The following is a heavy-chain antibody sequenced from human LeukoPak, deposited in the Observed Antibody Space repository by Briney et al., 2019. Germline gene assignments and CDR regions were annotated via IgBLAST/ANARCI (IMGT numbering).Heavy chain of an antibody. CDR3: ARVGYYDSSGYYFQH. V-gene: IGHV1-2*02. CDR1: GYTFTGCY. CDR2: INPNSGGT. J-gene: IGHJ1*01. D-gene: IGHD3-22*01. Sequence: ASVKVSCKASGYTFTGCYMHWVRQAPGQGLEWMGWINPNSGGTNYAQKFQGRVTMTRDTSISTAYMELSRLRSDDTAVYYCARVGYYDSSGYYFQHWGQGTLVTVSS.